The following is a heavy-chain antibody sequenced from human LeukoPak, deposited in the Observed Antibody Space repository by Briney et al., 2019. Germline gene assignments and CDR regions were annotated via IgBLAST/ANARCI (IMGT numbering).Heavy chain of an antibody. CDR2: IYDSGST. Sequence: PSETLSLTCAVSGGSISSGDYSWSWIRQPPGKGLEWIGYIYDSGSTYHNPSLKSRVTITVDRSKNQFSLKLSSVTAADTAVYYCARSNTGVQLERYLDNWFDPWGQGTLVTVSS. J-gene: IGHJ5*02. CDR3: ARSNTGVQLERYLDNWFDP. CDR1: GGSISSGDYS. D-gene: IGHD1-1*01. V-gene: IGHV4-30-2*01.